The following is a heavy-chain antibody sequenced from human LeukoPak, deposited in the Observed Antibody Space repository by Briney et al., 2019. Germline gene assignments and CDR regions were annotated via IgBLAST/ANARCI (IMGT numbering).Heavy chain of an antibody. CDR3: VKVGTGTVDY. V-gene: IGHV4-59*01. CDR1: GASISGYY. CDR2: IYYSGTT. J-gene: IGHJ4*02. Sequence: SETLSLTCTVCGASISGYYWGWIRQPPGKGLEWIGYIYYSGTTNYIPSLKSRVTISVDTSKNQFSLNLHSVTAADTAVYYCVKVGTGTVDYGGQETRSPSPQ. D-gene: IGHD1-1*01.